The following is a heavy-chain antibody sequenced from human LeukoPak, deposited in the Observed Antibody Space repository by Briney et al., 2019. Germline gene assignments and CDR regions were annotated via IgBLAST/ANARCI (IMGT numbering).Heavy chain of an antibody. V-gene: IGHV1-2*02. D-gene: IGHD1-1*01. CDR3: ARDQLERPENWFDP. Sequence: ASVKASCTASDYTFTFYYMHWVRQAPGQGLEWMGWINPNSGGTNYAQKFQGRVTMTRDTSISTAYMELSRLRSDDTAVYYCARDQLERPENWFDPWGQGTLVTVSS. J-gene: IGHJ5*02. CDR1: DYTFTFYY. CDR2: INPNSGGT.